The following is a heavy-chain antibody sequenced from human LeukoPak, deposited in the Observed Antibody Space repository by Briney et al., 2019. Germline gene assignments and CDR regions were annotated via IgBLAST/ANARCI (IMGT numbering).Heavy chain of an antibody. CDR2: IYTTGAT. D-gene: IGHD1-26*01. CDR3: GRQGYTASYFLDF. J-gene: IGHJ4*02. Sequence: SETLSLTCTVSSGSINSYYWGWVRQPPGKGLEWIGRIYTTGATQYNPSHKSRVTMSIDTSTNQFSLNLRSMTAADTAVYYCGRQGYTASYFLDFWSQGTLVAVS. CDR1: SGSINSYY. V-gene: IGHV4-4*07.